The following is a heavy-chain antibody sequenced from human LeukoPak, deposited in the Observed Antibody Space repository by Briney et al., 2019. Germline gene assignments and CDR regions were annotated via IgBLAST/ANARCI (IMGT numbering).Heavy chain of an antibody. D-gene: IGHD6-6*01. J-gene: IGHJ4*02. CDR3: ARTVVAARGGDY. CDR1: GFTFSSYG. CDR2: ISGSGGST. V-gene: IGHV3-23*01. Sequence: TGGSLRLSCAASGFTFSSYGMSWVRQAPGKGLEWVSAISGSGGSTYYADSVKGRFTISRDNSKNTLYLQMNSLRAEDTAVYYCARTVVAARGGDYWGQGTLVTVSS.